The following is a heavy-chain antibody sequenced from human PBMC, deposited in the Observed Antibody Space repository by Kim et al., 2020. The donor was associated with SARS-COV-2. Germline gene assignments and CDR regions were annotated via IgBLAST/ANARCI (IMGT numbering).Heavy chain of an antibody. D-gene: IGHD5-18*01. CDR2: IYPDDSDT. J-gene: IGHJ4*02. CDR3: ARHTSRGYSYGYPDY. Sequence: GESLKISCQSSGYTFTDSWIGWVRQRPGKGLEWMGVIYPDDSDTRYGPSMQDQVTITADRSTSTAYLPWSSLTASDTAIYYCARHTSRGYSYGYPDYWGPGTQVTVSS. CDR1: GYTFTDSW. V-gene: IGHV5-51*01.